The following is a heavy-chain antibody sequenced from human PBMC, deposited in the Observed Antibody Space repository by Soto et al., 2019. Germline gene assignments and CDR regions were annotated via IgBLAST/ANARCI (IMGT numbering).Heavy chain of an antibody. D-gene: IGHD2-2*01. CDR2: IYHSGST. CDR3: TSINCSSTSCYHSYGMDV. J-gene: IGHJ6*02. V-gene: IGHV4-4*02. CDR1: GGSISSSNW. Sequence: TLSLTCAVSGGSISSSNWWSWVRQPPGKGLEWIGEIYHSGSTNYNPSLKSRVTISVDKSKNQFSLKLSSVTAADTAVYYCTSINCSSTSCYHSYGMDVWGQGTTVTVSS.